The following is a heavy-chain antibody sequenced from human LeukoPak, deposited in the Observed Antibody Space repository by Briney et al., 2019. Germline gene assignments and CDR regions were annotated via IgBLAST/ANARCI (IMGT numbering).Heavy chain of an antibody. CDR2: IYFSGST. D-gene: IGHD6-19*01. J-gene: IGHJ5*02. Sequence: SHTLSLTCTVCGGSISSGGYYWSCIRHHPEKALEWIGYIYFSGSTYYNPSLKSRVTFSVDTSKNQFSLKLNSVTAADTAVYYCARGHPGVLAGIDPWGQGTLVTVSS. V-gene: IGHV4-31*03. CDR3: ARGHPGVLAGIDP. CDR1: GGSISSGGYY.